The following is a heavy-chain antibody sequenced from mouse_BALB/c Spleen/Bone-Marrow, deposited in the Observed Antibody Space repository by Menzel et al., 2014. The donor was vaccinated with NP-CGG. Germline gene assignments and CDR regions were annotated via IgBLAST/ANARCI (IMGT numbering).Heavy chain of an antibody. CDR1: GFDFSRFW. CDR2: INPDSSTI. D-gene: IGHD1-2*01. V-gene: IGHV4-1*02. Sequence: EVQGVESGGGLVQPGGSLKLSCAASGFDFSRFWMSWVRQAPGKGLEWIGEINPDSSTINYTPSLKDKFIISRDNAKNTLYLQMSKVRSEDTALYDCARLGYYGSFAFWGQGTLVTVSA. J-gene: IGHJ3*01. CDR3: ARLGYYGSFAF.